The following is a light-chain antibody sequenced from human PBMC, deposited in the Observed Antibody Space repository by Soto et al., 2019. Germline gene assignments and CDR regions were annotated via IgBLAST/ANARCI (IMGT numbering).Light chain of an antibody. Sequence: QSALTQPASVSGSPGQSITISCAGTSSDDGGHNYVSWNQQHPGKAPKLIIYDVNNRPSGVSNRFSGSKSGNTASLTIAGLQAEDEADYFCYSHRSSITISVFGTGTKLTVL. J-gene: IGLJ1*01. V-gene: IGLV2-14*03. CDR3: YSHRSSITISV. CDR1: SSDDGGHNY. CDR2: DVN.